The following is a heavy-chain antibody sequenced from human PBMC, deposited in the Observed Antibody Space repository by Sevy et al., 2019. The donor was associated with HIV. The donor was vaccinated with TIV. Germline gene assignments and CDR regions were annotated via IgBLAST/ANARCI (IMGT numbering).Heavy chain of an antibody. CDR2: ISGSGGST. CDR1: GFTFSSYA. J-gene: IGHJ4*02. D-gene: IGHD4-4*01. Sequence: GGSLRLSCAASGFTFSSYAMSWVRQAPGKGLEWVSAISGSGGSTYYADSVKGRFTISRDNAKNTLYLQMNSLRAEDTAVYYCANRQAYSNYLFDYWGQGTLVTVS. V-gene: IGHV3-23*01. CDR3: ANRQAYSNYLFDY.